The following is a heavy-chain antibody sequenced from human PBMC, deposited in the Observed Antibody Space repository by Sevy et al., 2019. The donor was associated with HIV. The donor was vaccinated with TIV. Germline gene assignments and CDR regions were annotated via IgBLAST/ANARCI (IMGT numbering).Heavy chain of an antibody. Sequence: ASVKLSCKASGYTFSTYGISWVRQAPGQGLEWMGWIGAYNGNRKYAQKFQDRITMTTDTSTSTAYMELRSLRSDDTAVYFCARLSTARGESNWFDPWGQGTLVTVSS. CDR3: ARLSTARGESNWFDP. J-gene: IGHJ5*02. D-gene: IGHD3-16*01. V-gene: IGHV1-18*01. CDR1: GYTFSTYG. CDR2: IGAYNGNR.